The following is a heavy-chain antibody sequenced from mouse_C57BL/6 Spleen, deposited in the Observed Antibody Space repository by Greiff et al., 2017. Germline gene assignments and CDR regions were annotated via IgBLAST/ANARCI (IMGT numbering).Heavy chain of an antibody. V-gene: IGHV2-2*01. D-gene: IGHD2-1*01. J-gene: IGHJ4*01. CDR1: GFSLTSYG. CDR3: ARIGNYDYAMDY. CDR2: IWSGGST. Sequence: QVQLQQSGPGLVQPSQSLSITCTVSGFSLTSYGVHWVRQSPGKGLEWLGVIWSGGSTDYNAAFISRLSISKDNSKSQVFFKMNSLQADDTAIYYCARIGNYDYAMDYWGQGTSVTVSS.